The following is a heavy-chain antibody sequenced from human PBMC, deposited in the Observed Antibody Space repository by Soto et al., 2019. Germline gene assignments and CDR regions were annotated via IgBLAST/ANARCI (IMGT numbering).Heavy chain of an antibody. CDR2: IYYSGST. Sequence: QLQLQESGPGLVKPSETLSLTCTVSGGSISSSSYYWGWIRQPPGKGLEWIGSIYYSGSTYYNPSLKSRVTISVDTSKNQFSLKLSSVTAADTAVYYCARRAYSWPHFDYWGKGTLVTVSS. CDR3: ARRAYSWPHFDY. V-gene: IGHV4-39*01. J-gene: IGHJ4*02. D-gene: IGHD5-18*01. CDR1: GGSISSSSYY.